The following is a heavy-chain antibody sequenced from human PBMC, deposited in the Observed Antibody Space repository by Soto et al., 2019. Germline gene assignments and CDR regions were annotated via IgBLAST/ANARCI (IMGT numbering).Heavy chain of an antibody. V-gene: IGHV3-66*01. CDR3: AALLSTVVTPLQH. Sequence: EVQLVESGGGLVQPGGSLRLSCAASGFTVSSNYKSWVRQSPGKGLEWVSLIYSGGSTKYADSVKGRFTISRDNSKNTLYLQMNSLRAEDTAVYYWAALLSTVVTPLQHWGQGTLVTVSS. D-gene: IGHD4-17*01. CDR1: GFTVSSNY. J-gene: IGHJ1*01. CDR2: IYSGGST.